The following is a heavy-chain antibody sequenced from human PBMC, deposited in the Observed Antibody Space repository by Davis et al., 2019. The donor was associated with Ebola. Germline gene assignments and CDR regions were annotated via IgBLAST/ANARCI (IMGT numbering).Heavy chain of an antibody. V-gene: IGHV3-15*01. CDR1: GITFSAYG. D-gene: IGHD3-10*01. Sequence: GGSLRLSCVASGITFSAYGMSWVRQAPGKGPEWVGRIKSKGDGGATDYGAPVKGRFTISRDNSKNTLYLQMNSLRAEDTAVYYCARGVAGRVRGVPWAMDVWGQGTTVTVSS. CDR2: IKSKGDGGAT. J-gene: IGHJ6*02. CDR3: ARGVAGRVRGVPWAMDV.